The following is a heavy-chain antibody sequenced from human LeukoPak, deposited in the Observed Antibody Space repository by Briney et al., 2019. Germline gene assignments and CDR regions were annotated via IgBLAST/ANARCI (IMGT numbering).Heavy chain of an antibody. CDR3: ARGAMPYSSGSHGIFDY. D-gene: IGHD6-19*01. Sequence: ASVTVSCKASGGTFSSYAISWVRQAPGQGLEWMGGIIPIFGTANYAQKFQGRATITADKSTSTAYMELSSLRSEDTAVYYCARGAMPYSSGSHGIFDYWGQGTLVTVSS. CDR2: IIPIFGTA. CDR1: GGTFSSYA. V-gene: IGHV1-69*06. J-gene: IGHJ4*02.